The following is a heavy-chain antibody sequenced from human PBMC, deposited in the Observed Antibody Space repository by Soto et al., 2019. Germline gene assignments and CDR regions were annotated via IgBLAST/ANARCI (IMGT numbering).Heavy chain of an antibody. J-gene: IGHJ4*02. D-gene: IGHD6-19*01. Sequence: TSETLSLTCSVSGGSISGSYWSWIRQSPGKGLEWLGYVYYTGSTNYSPSLRSRVSISVDTSKNEFSLRLSSVTAADTAVYFCARSVAVPGAHIDYWGQGTQVTVSS. CDR2: VYYTGST. CDR3: ARSVAVPGAHIDY. CDR1: GGSISGSY. V-gene: IGHV4-59*01.